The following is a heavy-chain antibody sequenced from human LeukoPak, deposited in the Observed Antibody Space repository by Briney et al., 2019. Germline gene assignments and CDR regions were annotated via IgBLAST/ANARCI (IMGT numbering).Heavy chain of an antibody. CDR3: AREDYGDYYMDV. D-gene: IGHD3-16*01. J-gene: IGHJ6*03. CDR1: GFTFSSYS. Sequence: GGSLRLSCAASGFTFSSYSMNWVRQAPGKGLEWVSYISSSSSYIFYADSMKGRFTISRDDAKNSLYLQMNSLRAEDTAVYYCAREDYGDYYMDVWGKGTTVTVSS. V-gene: IGHV3-21*01. CDR2: ISSSSSYI.